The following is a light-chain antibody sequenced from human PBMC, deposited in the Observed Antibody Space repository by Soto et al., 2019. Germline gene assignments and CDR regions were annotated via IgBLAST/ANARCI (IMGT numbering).Light chain of an antibody. V-gene: IGKV3-15*01. CDR2: DAS. CDR3: QQYNNWPPIT. CDR1: QSVSSY. Sequence: EILLTQSPATLSLSPGEISTLSCRSSQSVSSYLAWYQQKPGQAPRLLIYDASTRATGIPARFSGSGSGTEFTLTISSLQSEDFAVYYCQQYNNWPPITFGQGTRLEI. J-gene: IGKJ5*01.